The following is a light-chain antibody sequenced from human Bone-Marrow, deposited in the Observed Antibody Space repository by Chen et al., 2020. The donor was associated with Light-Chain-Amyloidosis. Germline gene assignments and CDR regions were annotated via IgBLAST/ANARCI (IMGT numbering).Light chain of an antibody. V-gene: IGLV3-25*03. Sequence: SYELTPPPSLSLSPGQPATIPRSGDDLPTKYAYWYQQKPGQAPVLVIHRDTERPSGISERFSGSSSGTTATLTISGVQAEDEADYHCQAADSSGTYEVIFGGGTKLTVL. CDR3: QAADSSGTYEVI. CDR1: DLPTKY. CDR2: RDT. J-gene: IGLJ2*01.